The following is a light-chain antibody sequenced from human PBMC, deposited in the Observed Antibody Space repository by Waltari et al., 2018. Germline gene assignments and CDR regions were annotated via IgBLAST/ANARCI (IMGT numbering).Light chain of an antibody. J-gene: IGKJ1*01. V-gene: IGKV1-12*01. CDR2: HSS. CDR1: QDISTS. CDR3: QQGDTSPPT. Sequence: HITKPPSSVSASGGARVPMSCRASQDISTSLAWYQQKSGKAPSLLIYHSSTLQSGVPSRFSGAGTGTDFTLTINNLHPEDFATYFCQQGDTSPPTFGPGTKVELK.